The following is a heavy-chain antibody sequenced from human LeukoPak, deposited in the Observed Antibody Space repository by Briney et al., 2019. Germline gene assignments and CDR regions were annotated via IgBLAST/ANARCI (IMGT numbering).Heavy chain of an antibody. V-gene: IGHV4-39*01. CDR3: ARAGGSALVTHFDY. CDR2: IYDAGNT. J-gene: IGHJ4*02. Sequence: ASETLSLTCTVSGGSISRSGYYWVWVRQPPEKGLEWIGNIYDAGNTYNNPSLRSRVTISVDTSKNQFSLKLSSVTAADTAVYYCARAGGSALVTHFDYWGQGTLVSVSS. CDR1: GGSISRSGYY. D-gene: IGHD4-23*01.